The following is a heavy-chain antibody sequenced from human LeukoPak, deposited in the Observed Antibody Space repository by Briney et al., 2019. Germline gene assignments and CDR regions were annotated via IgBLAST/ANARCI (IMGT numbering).Heavy chain of an antibody. CDR3: ATDWH. CDR2: IKSRTDGGTT. CDR1: GFIFTNAW. J-gene: IGHJ4*02. Sequence: GGSLRLSCAASGFIFTNAWMSWVRQAPGKGLEWVGRIKSRTDGGTTDYAAPVKGRFTISRDDSQNTVYLQISSLKTEDTAVYYCATDWHWGQGTLVTVSS. V-gene: IGHV3-15*01.